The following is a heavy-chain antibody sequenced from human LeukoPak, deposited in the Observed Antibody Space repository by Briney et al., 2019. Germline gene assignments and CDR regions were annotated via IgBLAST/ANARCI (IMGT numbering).Heavy chain of an antibody. J-gene: IGHJ4*02. V-gene: IGHV3-23*01. CDR1: GFTFSSYA. D-gene: IGHD3-22*01. CDR3: AKTRHYYDSSGYYISY. Sequence: GGSLRLSCAASGFTFSSYATSWVRQAPGKGLEWVSAISGSGGSTYYADSVKGRFTISRDNSKNTLYLQMNSLRAEDTAVYYCAKTRHYYDSSGYYISYWGQGTLVTVSS. CDR2: ISGSGGST.